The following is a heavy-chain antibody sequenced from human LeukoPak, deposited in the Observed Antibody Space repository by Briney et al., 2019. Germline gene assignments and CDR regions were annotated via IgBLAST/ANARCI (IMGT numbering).Heavy chain of an antibody. CDR2: IYYSGST. CDR3: ARHLGQYARGDYYYYYMDV. CDR1: GGSISSYY. D-gene: IGHD2-8*01. V-gene: IGHV4-39*01. Sequence: PSETLSLTCTVSGGSISSYYWGWIRQPPGKGLEWIGSIYYSGSTYYNPSLKSQVTISVDTSKNQFSLKLSSVTAADTAVYYCARHLGQYARGDYYYYYMDVWGKGTTVTVSS. J-gene: IGHJ6*03.